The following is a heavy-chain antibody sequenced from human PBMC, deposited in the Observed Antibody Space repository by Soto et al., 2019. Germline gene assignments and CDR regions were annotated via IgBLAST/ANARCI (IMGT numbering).Heavy chain of an antibody. V-gene: IGHV4-4*07. Sequence: SETLSLTCTVSGGAISTYYWTWIRQPAGKGLEWIGRIYSSGSTKYNPSLQSRVTMSLDTSNNQFSLRLTSVTAADTAVYYCARGQRFSDWFDPWG. CDR3: ARGQRFSDWFDP. J-gene: IGHJ5*02. CDR1: GGAISTYY. CDR2: IYSSGST. D-gene: IGHD3-3*01.